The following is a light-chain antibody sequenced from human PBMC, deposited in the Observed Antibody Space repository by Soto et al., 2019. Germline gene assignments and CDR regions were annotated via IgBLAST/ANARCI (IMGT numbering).Light chain of an antibody. V-gene: IGLV1-44*01. CDR3: AAWDDSLNGNVV. Sequence: QSALTQPPSASGTPGQRVTISCSGSSSNIGSNTVNWYQQLPGTAPQLLIYSNNQRPSGVPDRFSGSKSGTSASLAISGLQSEDEADYYCAAWDDSLNGNVVFGGGTKLTVL. CDR2: SNN. CDR1: SSNIGSNT. J-gene: IGLJ2*01.